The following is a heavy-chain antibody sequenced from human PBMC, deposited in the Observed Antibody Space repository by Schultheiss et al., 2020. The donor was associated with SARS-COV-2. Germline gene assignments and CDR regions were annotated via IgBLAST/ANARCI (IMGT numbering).Heavy chain of an antibody. CDR2: IYSGGST. V-gene: IGHV3-53*05. J-gene: IGHJ3*02. Sequence: GGSLRLSCAASGFTFSSYAMSWVRQAPGKGLEWVSVIYSGGSTYYADSVKGRFTISRDNSKNTLYLQMNSLRAEDTAVYYCARVFPTSGYDFLDCAFDIWGQGTMVTVSS. CDR1: GFTFSSYA. CDR3: ARVFPTSGYDFLDCAFDI. D-gene: IGHD5-12*01.